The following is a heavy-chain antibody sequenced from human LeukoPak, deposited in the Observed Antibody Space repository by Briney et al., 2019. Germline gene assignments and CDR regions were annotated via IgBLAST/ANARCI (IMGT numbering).Heavy chain of an antibody. CDR2: IRGSGRTT. CDR1: GFTFSSYA. V-gene: IGHV3-23*01. Sequence: PGGSLRLSCAASGFTFSSYAMYWVRQAPGKGLEWVSVIRGSGRTTYYADSVKSRFTISRDNSKNTLYLQMNSLRAEDTAVYYCARDARDGYGGNPFDYWGQGTLVTVSS. J-gene: IGHJ4*02. D-gene: IGHD4-23*01. CDR3: ARDARDGYGGNPFDY.